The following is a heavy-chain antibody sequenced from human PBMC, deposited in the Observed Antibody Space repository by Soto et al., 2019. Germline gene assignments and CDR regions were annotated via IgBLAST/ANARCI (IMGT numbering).Heavy chain of an antibody. V-gene: IGHV1-69*01. Sequence: QVQLVQSGAEVKKPGSSVKVSCKASGGTFSSYAISWVRQAPGQGLEWMGGIIPIFGTANYAQKFQGRVTITADESTSTAYMELSSLRSEDTAVYYCARENITMIVVVITTVNAFDIWGQGTMVTVSS. CDR1: GGTFSSYA. CDR2: IIPIFGTA. CDR3: ARENITMIVVVITTVNAFDI. J-gene: IGHJ3*02. D-gene: IGHD3-22*01.